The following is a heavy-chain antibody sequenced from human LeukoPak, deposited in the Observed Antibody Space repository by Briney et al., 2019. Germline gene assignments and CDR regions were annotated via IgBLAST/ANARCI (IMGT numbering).Heavy chain of an antibody. CDR3: TTLTIVRI. V-gene: IGHV3-15*01. D-gene: IGHD2/OR15-2a*01. Sequence: GGSLRLSCAASGFTFSNAWMSWVRQAPGKGLEWVGRNKSKTDGGTTDYAAPVKGRFTISRDDSKNTLYLQMNSLKTEDTAVYYCTTLTIVRIWGQGTMVTVSS. CDR2: NKSKTDGGTT. CDR1: GFTFSNAW. J-gene: IGHJ3*02.